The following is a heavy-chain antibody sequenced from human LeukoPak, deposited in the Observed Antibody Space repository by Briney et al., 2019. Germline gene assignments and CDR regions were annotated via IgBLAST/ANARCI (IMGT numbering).Heavy chain of an antibody. CDR3: ARMGGSYYSDY. D-gene: IGHD1-26*01. CDR1: GGSLSGYY. Sequence: SETLSLTCAVYGGSLSGYYWSWIRQPPGKGLEWIGEINHSGSTNYNPSLKSRVTISVDTSKNQFSLKLSSVTAADTAVYYCARMGGSYYSDYWGQGTLVTVSS. CDR2: INHSGST. J-gene: IGHJ4*02. V-gene: IGHV4-34*01.